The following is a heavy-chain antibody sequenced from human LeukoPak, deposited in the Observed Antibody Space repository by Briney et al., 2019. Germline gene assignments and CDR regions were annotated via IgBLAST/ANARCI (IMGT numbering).Heavy chain of an antibody. J-gene: IGHJ4*02. CDR2: IHSDGNT. Sequence: PGGSLRLSCAASGFSFSNNYMNWVRQAPGKGLEWVSVIHSDGNTYYADSVEGRFTISRDKSKNTLYLQMNSLRAEDTAVYYCARDGGGSDYWGQGTLVTVSS. CDR3: ARDGGGSDY. D-gene: IGHD2-15*01. V-gene: IGHV3-53*01. CDR1: GFSFSNNY.